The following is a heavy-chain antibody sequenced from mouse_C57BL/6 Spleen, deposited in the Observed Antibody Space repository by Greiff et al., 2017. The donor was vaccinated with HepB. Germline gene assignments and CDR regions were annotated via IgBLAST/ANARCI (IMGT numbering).Heavy chain of an antibody. Sequence: EVQVVESGGGLVKPGGSLKLSCAASGFTFSSYTMSWVRQTPEKRLEWVATISGGGGNTYYPDSVKGRFTISRDNAKNTLYLQMSSLRSEDTALYYCARRDDYGSRGYFDYWGQGTTLTVSS. J-gene: IGHJ2*01. CDR1: GFTFSSYT. D-gene: IGHD1-1*01. V-gene: IGHV5-9*01. CDR2: ISGGGGNT. CDR3: ARRDDYGSRGYFDY.